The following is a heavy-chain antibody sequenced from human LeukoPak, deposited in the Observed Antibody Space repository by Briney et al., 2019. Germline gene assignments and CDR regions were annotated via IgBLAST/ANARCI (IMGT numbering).Heavy chain of an antibody. CDR1: GFTVSRDY. CDR3: ARGSGSDRFDP. J-gene: IGHJ5*02. Sequence: PGGSLRLSCAASGFTVSRDYMSWVRQAPGKGLEWVLVVYSDGSTYYADSVKGRFSISRDNSKNMLYLQMNSLRDEDTAVYYCARGSGSDRFDPWGQGTLVTVSS. V-gene: IGHV3-66*01. CDR2: VYSDGST. D-gene: IGHD1-14*01.